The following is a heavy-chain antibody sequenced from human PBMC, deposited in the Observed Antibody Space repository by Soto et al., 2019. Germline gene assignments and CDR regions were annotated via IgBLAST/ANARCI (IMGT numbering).Heavy chain of an antibody. Sequence: QVQLVQSGAELKKPGSSVKVSCKASGDTFSGYPINWVRQAPGEGLEWMGRIIPVFGTTNDAQRIEGRVKFTADESTDTAYMELRGLLSEDTAVYYCARDGGFGELKYWGPGNLVTVSS. CDR2: IIPVFGTT. D-gene: IGHD3-10*01. CDR1: GDTFSGYP. V-gene: IGHV1-69*18. J-gene: IGHJ4*02. CDR3: ARDGGFGELKY.